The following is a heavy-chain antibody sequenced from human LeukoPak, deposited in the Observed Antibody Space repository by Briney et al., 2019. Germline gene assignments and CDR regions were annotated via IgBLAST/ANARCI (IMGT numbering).Heavy chain of an antibody. V-gene: IGHV3-23*01. CDR2: ISGSGGST. J-gene: IGHJ6*02. CDR1: GFTFSSYA. CDR3: AKGRVSYYYGMDV. Sequence: PGGSLRLSCAASGFTFSSYAMNWVRQAPGKGLEWVSGISGSGGSTSYADSVKGLFTISRDNSKNTLYLQMNSLRAEDTAVYYCAKGRVSYYYGMDVWGQGTTVTVSS. D-gene: IGHD3-10*01.